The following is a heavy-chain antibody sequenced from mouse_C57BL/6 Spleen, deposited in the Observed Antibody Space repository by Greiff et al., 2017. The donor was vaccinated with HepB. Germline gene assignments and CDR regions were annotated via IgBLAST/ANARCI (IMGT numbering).Heavy chain of an antibody. V-gene: IGHV1-4*01. D-gene: IGHD2-13*01. CDR3: ASGEDLYPYFDY. CDR2: INPSSGYT. J-gene: IGHJ2*01. CDR1: GYTFTSYT. Sequence: VQLQQSGAELARPGASVKMSCKASGYTFTSYTMHWVKQRPGQGLEWIGYINPSSGYTKYNQKFKDKATLTADKSSSTAYMQLSSLTSEDSAVYYCASGEDLYPYFDYWGQSTTLTVSS.